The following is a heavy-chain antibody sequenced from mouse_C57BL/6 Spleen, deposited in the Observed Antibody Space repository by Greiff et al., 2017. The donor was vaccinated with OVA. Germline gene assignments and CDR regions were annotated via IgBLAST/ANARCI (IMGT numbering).Heavy chain of an antibody. J-gene: IGHJ2*01. Sequence: VQLKESGPGLVKPSQSLSLTCSVAGYSITSGYYWNWIRQFPGNKLEWMGYISYDGSNNYNPSLKNRISITRDTSKNQFFLKLNSVTTEDTATYYCARDPSGRGYFDYWGQGTTLTVSS. CDR1: GYSITSGYY. CDR3: ARDPSGRGYFDY. D-gene: IGHD1-1*01. V-gene: IGHV3-6*01. CDR2: ISYDGSN.